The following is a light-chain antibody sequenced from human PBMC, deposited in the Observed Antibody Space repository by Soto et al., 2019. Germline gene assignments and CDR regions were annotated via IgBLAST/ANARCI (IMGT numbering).Light chain of an antibody. CDR3: SSYSSTSALHT. Sequence: QSVLTQTACVSGSPGQSFTISCTGTTSDVGGYEFVSWYQQYPGKAPKIVIYEVTNRPSRVSHRFSASKSGNTASLTISGLQADDEADYFCSSYSSTSALHTFGTGTKVTVL. CDR1: TSDVGGYEF. V-gene: IGLV2-14*01. J-gene: IGLJ1*01. CDR2: EVT.